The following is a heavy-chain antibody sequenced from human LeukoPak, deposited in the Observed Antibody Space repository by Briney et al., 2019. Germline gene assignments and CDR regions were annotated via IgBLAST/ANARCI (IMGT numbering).Heavy chain of an antibody. J-gene: IGHJ4*02. D-gene: IGHD3-10*01. CDR3: ARDLSGSLYFDF. CDR2: LYISGST. Sequence: SETLSLTCTVSGASISSYYYNWIRQTAGGGLEWIGRLYISGSTDYNPSLKGRVTISVDTSMNQFYLKMNSVTAADTAVYFCARDLSGSLYFDFWGPGVPVTVSS. V-gene: IGHV4-4*07. CDR1: GASISSYY.